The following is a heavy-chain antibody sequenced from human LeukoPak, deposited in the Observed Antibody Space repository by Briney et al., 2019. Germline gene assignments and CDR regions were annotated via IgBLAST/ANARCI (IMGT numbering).Heavy chain of an antibody. Sequence: ASVKVSCKASGYTFTAYYIQWVRQAPGQGLEWMGWISAYNGNTNYAQKLQGRVTMTTDTSTSTAYMELRSLRSDDTAVYYCARAVLQYYDFWSGYGSWFDPWGQGTLVTVSS. D-gene: IGHD3-3*01. J-gene: IGHJ5*02. V-gene: IGHV1-18*01. CDR1: GYTFTAYY. CDR2: ISAYNGNT. CDR3: ARAVLQYYDFWSGYGSWFDP.